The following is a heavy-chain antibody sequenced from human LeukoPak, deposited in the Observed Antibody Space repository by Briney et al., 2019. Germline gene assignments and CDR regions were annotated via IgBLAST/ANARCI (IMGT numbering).Heavy chain of an antibody. Sequence: PSETLSLTCAVYGGSFSSYYWSWVRQPAGKGLEWIGRIYTSGSTNYNPSLKSRVTMSVDTSKNQFSLKLSSVTAADAAVYYCARGSYSLGYWGQGTLVTVSS. CDR3: ARGSYSLGY. CDR1: GGSFSSYY. V-gene: IGHV4-59*10. D-gene: IGHD1-26*01. J-gene: IGHJ4*02. CDR2: IYTSGST.